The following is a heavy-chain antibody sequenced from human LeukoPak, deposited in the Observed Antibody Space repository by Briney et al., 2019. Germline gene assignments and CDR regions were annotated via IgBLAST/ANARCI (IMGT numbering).Heavy chain of an antibody. CDR1: GGSISSYY. CDR3: ARHCYYDSSGYFDAFDI. CDR2: IYYSGST. J-gene: IGHJ3*02. D-gene: IGHD3-22*01. Sequence: SETLSLTCTVSGGSISSYYWSWIRQPPGKGLEWIGYIYYSGSTNYNPSLKSRVTISVDTSKNQFSLKLSSVTAADTAVYYCARHCYYDSSGYFDAFDIWGQGTMDTVSS. V-gene: IGHV4-59*08.